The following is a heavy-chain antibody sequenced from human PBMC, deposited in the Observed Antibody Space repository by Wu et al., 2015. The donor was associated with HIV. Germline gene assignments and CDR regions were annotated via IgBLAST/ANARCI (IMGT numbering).Heavy chain of an antibody. CDR2: INPSDEST. CDR1: GYRFTSYY. CDR3: ARALRPVADALELDY. D-gene: IGHD6-19*01. V-gene: IGHV1-46*01. J-gene: IGHJ4*02. Sequence: QVQLVQSGAEVKKPGASVNVSCKASGYRFTSYYIHWVRQAPGQGLEWMGIINPSDESTNSAQNFQGRVTLTRDTSISTAFMELSRLRFDDTAIYYCARALRPVADALELDYWGQGTLVTVSS.